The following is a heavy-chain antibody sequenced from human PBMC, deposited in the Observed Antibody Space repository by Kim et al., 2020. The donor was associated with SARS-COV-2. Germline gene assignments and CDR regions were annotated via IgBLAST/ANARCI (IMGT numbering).Heavy chain of an antibody. V-gene: IGHV3-23*01. D-gene: IGHD2-15*01. CDR3: AKDRGGNFDY. CDR2: ST. Sequence: STYYADSVKGRFTISRDNSKNTLYLQMNSLRAEDTAVYYCAKDRGGNFDYWGQGTLVTVSS. J-gene: IGHJ4*02.